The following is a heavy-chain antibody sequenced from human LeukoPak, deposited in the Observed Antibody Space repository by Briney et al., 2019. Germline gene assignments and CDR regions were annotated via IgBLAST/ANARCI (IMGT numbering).Heavy chain of an antibody. CDR3: ARGEHVDRGIIISPPDY. Sequence: GPSLRPFRAAYASTLNTYGTHSVRHHPGNGTGWGAFIGYDGSNKYYADSVRGRFTMSRDNSKNTLLLHMNSLTAEDTAVYYCARGEHVDRGIIISPPDYWGQGTLVTV. CDR1: ASTLNTYG. CDR2: IGYDGSNK. V-gene: IGHV3-33*01. D-gene: IGHD3-10*01. J-gene: IGHJ4*02.